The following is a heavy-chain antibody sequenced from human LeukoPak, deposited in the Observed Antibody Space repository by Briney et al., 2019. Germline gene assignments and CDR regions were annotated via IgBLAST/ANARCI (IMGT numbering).Heavy chain of an antibody. CDR1: GFTFSSYG. Sequence: GRSLRLSCIASGFTFSSYGMHWVRQAPGEGLEWVAVAYHDGYYGNSQYYADSVKGRFIISRDISKNTLYLQMNSLRAEDSALYYCARGGRGSAAVVAPRSFDIWGQGTMVTVSS. D-gene: IGHD3-22*01. J-gene: IGHJ3*02. V-gene: IGHV3-33*01. CDR2: AYHDGYYGNSQ. CDR3: ARGGRGSAAVVAPRSFDI.